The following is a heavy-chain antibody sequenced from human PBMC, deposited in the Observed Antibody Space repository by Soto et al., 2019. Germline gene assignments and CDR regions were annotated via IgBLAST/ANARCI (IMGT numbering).Heavy chain of an antibody. CDR3: AKDLIDYDFWGSYPPLNFDY. J-gene: IGHJ4*02. V-gene: IGHV3-30*18. CDR1: GFTFSSYG. D-gene: IGHD3-3*01. CDR2: ISYDGSNK. Sequence: GGSLRLSCAASGFTFSSYGMHWVRQAPGKGLEWVAVISYDGSNKYYADSVKGRFTISRDNSKNTLYLQMNSLRAEDTAVYYCAKDLIDYDFWGSYPPLNFDYWGQGTLVTVSS.